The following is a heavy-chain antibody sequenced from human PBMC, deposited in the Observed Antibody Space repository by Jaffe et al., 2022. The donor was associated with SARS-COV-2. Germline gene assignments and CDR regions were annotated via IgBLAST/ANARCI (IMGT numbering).Heavy chain of an antibody. J-gene: IGHJ4*02. CDR1: GGSISSSTYY. V-gene: IGHV4-39*01. Sequence: QLQVQESGPGLVKPSETLSLTCTVSGGSISSSTYYWGWIRQPPGKGLEWIGSIYHSGKTYYNPSLKSRVTISVDTSKNQFSLKLSSVTAADTAVYYCARRSDSGWYFDYWGQGTLVTVSS. D-gene: IGHD6-19*01. CDR2: IYHSGKT. CDR3: ARRSDSGWYFDY.